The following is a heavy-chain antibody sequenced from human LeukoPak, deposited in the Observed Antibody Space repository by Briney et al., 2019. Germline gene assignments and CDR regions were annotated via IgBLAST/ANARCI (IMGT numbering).Heavy chain of an antibody. CDR1: GFSISSSA. J-gene: IGHJ6*03. CDR3: AKDTRNGYSYGHYMDV. D-gene: IGHD5-18*01. CDR2: ISGSGGST. V-gene: IGHV3-23*01. Sequence: GGSLRLSCAASGFSISSSAMNWVRQAPGKGLEWVSTISGSGGSTYYADSVKGRFTISRDNGKNSLYLQMNSLRAEDMALYYCAKDTRNGYSYGHYMDVWGKGTTVTVSS.